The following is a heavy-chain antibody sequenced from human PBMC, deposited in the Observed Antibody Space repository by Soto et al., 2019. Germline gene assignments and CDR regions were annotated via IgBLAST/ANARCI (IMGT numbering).Heavy chain of an antibody. J-gene: IGHJ4*02. CDR2: ISSYNGDT. CDR3: ARYCSSTSCDHYFDC. V-gene: IGHV1-18*01. D-gene: IGHD2-2*01. CDR1: GYSFTNYD. Sequence: GASVKVSCKASGYSFTNYDISWVRQAPGQGLEWMGWISSYNGDTNYAQKLQGRVTMTTDTSTSTAYMELRSLRSDDTAVYYCARYCSSTSCDHYFDCWGQGTLVTVSS.